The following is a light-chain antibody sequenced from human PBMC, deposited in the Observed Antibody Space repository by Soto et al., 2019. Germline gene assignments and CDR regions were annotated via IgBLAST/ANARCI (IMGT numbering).Light chain of an antibody. CDR1: QGIGDT. CDR2: DTS. CDR3: QPYNNWPLT. V-gene: IGKV3D-15*01. J-gene: IGKJ4*01. Sequence: EVVMRQSPATLYVSPGEGATLSCRASQGIGDTLAWYQHKPGETPRLLIYDTSTRATGVPTRFSGSRSGAEFTLTINSLQSEDFAVYYCQPYNNWPLTFGGGTKVDIK.